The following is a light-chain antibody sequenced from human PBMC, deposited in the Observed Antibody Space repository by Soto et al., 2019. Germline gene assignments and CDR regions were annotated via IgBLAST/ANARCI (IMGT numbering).Light chain of an antibody. J-gene: IGLJ1*01. Sequence: QSVLTQPPSVSGAPGQRGTISFTGSSSNIGADYDVHWYQHLPGTAPKLLIFGDSNRPSGVPDRISGSRSGTSASLAITGLQAEDEADYYCQSYDRSLSGFVFGTGTKVTVL. CDR3: QSYDRSLSGFV. CDR2: GDS. V-gene: IGLV1-40*01. CDR1: SSNIGADYD.